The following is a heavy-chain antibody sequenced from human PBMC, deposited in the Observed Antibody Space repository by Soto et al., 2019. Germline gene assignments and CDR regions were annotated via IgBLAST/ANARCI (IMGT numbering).Heavy chain of an antibody. J-gene: IGHJ6*02. CDR3: ARDFNYYTMDV. Sequence: ASVKVSCKASGYTFTGDYMHWVRQAPGQGLEWLGRINPNSGVTNYAQNFEGRVTMTRDTSTSTAYMEMSRLRFDDTAVYYCARDFNYYTMDVWGQGTTVTVSS. V-gene: IGHV1-2*02. CDR1: GYTFTGDY. CDR2: INPNSGVT.